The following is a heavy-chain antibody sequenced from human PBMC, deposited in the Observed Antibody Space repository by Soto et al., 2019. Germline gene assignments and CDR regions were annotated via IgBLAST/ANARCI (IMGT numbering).Heavy chain of an antibody. Sequence: PGGSLRLSCAASGFTFSSYEMNWVRQAPGKGLEWVSYISSSGSTIYYADSVKGRFTISRDNAKNSLYLQMNSLRAEDTAVYYCARGSPVVVPAAIDDYYYYGMDVWGQGTTVTVSS. D-gene: IGHD2-2*01. V-gene: IGHV3-48*03. J-gene: IGHJ6*02. CDR1: GFTFSSYE. CDR3: ARGSPVVVPAAIDDYYYYGMDV. CDR2: ISSSGSTI.